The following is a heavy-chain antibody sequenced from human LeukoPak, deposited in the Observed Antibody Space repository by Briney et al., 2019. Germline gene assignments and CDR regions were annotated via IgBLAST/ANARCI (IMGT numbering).Heavy chain of an antibody. J-gene: IGHJ4*02. Sequence: ASVKVSCKASGYTFTSYGISWVRQAPGQGPEWMGWISAYNGNTNYAQKLQGRVTMTTDTSTSTAYMELRSLRSDDTAVYYCARGYCSSTSCYHFDYWGQGTLVTVSS. CDR1: GYTFTSYG. CDR2: ISAYNGNT. CDR3: ARGYCSSTSCYHFDY. V-gene: IGHV1-18*01. D-gene: IGHD2-2*01.